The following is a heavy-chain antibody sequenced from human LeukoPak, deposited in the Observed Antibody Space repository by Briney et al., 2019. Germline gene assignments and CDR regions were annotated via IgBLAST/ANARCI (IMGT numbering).Heavy chain of an antibody. Sequence: GSLTLSCKVSGFTFSDFAMTWVRQAPGKGLEWVGFIRRRSYSGTPGYAASVRGRFTISIDDSKNIAFLQMNNLKTEDTAIYYCSRDSHGDDVFDYWGQGAVVTVSS. V-gene: IGHV3-49*04. J-gene: IGHJ4*02. D-gene: IGHD3-3*01. CDR3: SRDSHGDDVFDY. CDR1: GFTFSDFA. CDR2: IRRRSYSGTP.